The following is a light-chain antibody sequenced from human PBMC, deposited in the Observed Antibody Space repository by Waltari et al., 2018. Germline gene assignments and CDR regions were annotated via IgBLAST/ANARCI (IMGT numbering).Light chain of an antibody. J-gene: IGKJ3*01. Sequence: DIQMTQSPSSLSAYVGDRVTITCQASQDISNYLNWYQQKPGKVPKLLIFDASNLETGVPSRFSGSRSGTHFTLTISSLQPEDVATYYCQRYDNLPIFAFGPGTKVDI. V-gene: IGKV1-33*01. CDR1: QDISNY. CDR2: DAS. CDR3: QRYDNLPIFA.